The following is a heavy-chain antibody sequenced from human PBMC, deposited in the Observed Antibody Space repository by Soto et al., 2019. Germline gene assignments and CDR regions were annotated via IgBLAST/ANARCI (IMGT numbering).Heavy chain of an antibody. CDR1: GGSFSGYY. Sequence: SETLSLTCAVYGGSFSGYYWSWIRQPPGKGLEGIGEINHSGSTNYNPSLKSRVTISVDTSKNQFSLKLSSMTAADTAVYYCASIAAAGTGTYYYYYYMDVWGKGTTVTVSS. CDR3: ASIAAAGTGTYYYYYYMDV. V-gene: IGHV4-34*01. J-gene: IGHJ6*03. D-gene: IGHD6-13*01. CDR2: INHSGST.